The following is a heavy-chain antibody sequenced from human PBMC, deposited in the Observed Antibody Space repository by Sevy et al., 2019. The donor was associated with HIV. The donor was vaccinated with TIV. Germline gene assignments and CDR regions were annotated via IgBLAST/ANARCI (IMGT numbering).Heavy chain of an antibody. Sequence: ASVKVSYKASGYTFTGYYMHWVRQAPGQGLEWMGWIDPNSGGTNYAQKFQGRVTMSTDTSISTAYMELSRLRSDDTALYYCSRSVYGSRTYLNDYWGQGTLVTVSS. D-gene: IGHD3-10*01. CDR1: GYTFTGYY. J-gene: IGHJ4*02. CDR3: SRSVYGSRTYLNDY. V-gene: IGHV1-2*02. CDR2: IDPNSGGT.